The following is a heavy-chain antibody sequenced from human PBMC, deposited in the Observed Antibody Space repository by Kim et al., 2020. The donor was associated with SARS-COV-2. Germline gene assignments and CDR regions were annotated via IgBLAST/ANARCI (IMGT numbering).Heavy chain of an antibody. CDR1: GGTFSSYA. CDR2: IIPIFGTA. Sequence: SVKVSCKASGGTFSSYAISWVRQAPGQGLEWMGGIIPIFGTANYAQKFQGRVTITADESTSTAYMELSSLRSEDTAVYYCARGENVDTAMVPYYYYGMDVWGQGTTVTVSS. J-gene: IGHJ6*02. V-gene: IGHV1-69*13. CDR3: ARGENVDTAMVPYYYYGMDV. D-gene: IGHD5-18*01.